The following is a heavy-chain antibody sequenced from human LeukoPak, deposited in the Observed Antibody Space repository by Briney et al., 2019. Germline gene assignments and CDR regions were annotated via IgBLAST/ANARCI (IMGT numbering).Heavy chain of an antibody. V-gene: IGHV1-46*01. CDR1: GYTFTSYY. CDR3: ARDQEVSSSWLFNWFDP. J-gene: IGHJ5*02. Sequence: ASVKVSCKASGYTFTSYYMHWVRQAPGQGLEWMGIINPSGGSTSYAQKFQGRVTMTRDTSTSTVYMELSSLRSEDTAVYCCARDQEVSSSWLFNWFDPWGQGTLVTVSS. D-gene: IGHD6-13*01. CDR2: INPSGGST.